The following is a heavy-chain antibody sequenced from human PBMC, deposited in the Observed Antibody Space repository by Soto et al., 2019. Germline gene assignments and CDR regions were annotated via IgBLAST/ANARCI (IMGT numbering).Heavy chain of an antibody. CDR2: IYCHDDK. J-gene: IGHJ4*02. Sequence: QITLKESGPTLVKPTQPLTLTCTFTGFSLSTTGVGVSWIRQPPGKALEWLALIYCHDDKRHSPSLKSRLTITKDTSKTQVALTMTNMDPVDTATYYCAHRGGAAVGVYYCDYWGQGALLTVSS. D-gene: IGHD6-13*01. CDR3: AHRGGAAVGVYYCDY. V-gene: IGHV2-5*01. CDR1: GFSLSTTGVG.